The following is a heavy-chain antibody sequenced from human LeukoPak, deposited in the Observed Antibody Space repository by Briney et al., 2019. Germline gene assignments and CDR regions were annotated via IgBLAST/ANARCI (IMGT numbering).Heavy chain of an antibody. CDR2: IRQDGSEK. CDR3: AKDIFSTVGALAY. J-gene: IGHJ4*02. CDR1: GFTFSRYW. V-gene: IGHV3-7*03. D-gene: IGHD3-10*01. Sequence: PGGSLRLSCAASGFTFSRYWMSWVRQAPGKGLEWVANIRQDGSEKHYLDSLKGRFTISRDNAKNSLYLQTNSLRAEDTALYYCAKDIFSTVGALAYWGQGTLVTVSS.